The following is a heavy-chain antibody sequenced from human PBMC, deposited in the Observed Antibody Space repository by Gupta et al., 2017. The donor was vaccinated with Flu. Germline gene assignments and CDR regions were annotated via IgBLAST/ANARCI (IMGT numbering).Heavy chain of an antibody. J-gene: IGHJ4*02. Sequence: EVQLLESGGDLVQPGGSLRLSCAASGFTLSSYAMTWVRQAPGKGLEWVASITVRSATTYYTDSVKGRFTVSRDHSLNTLYLEMNTLRAEDTALYFCAKDVGDGGDCCPFDHWGQGTLVSVSS. D-gene: IGHD2-21*02. CDR3: AKDVGDGGDCCPFDH. CDR1: GFTLSSYA. V-gene: IGHV3-23*01. CDR2: ITVRSATT.